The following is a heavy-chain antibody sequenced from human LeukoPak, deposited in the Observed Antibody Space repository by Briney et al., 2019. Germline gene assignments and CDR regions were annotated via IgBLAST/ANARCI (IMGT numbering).Heavy chain of an antibody. Sequence: GGSLRLSCAASGFTFSSYGMHWVRQAPGKGLEWVAVISYDGSNKYYADSAKGRFTISRDNSKNTLYLQMNSLRAEDTAVYYCAKDLSYGMDVWGQGTTVTVSS. D-gene: IGHD2/OR15-2a*01. J-gene: IGHJ6*02. V-gene: IGHV3-30*18. CDR1: GFTFSSYG. CDR3: AKDLSYGMDV. CDR2: ISYDGSNK.